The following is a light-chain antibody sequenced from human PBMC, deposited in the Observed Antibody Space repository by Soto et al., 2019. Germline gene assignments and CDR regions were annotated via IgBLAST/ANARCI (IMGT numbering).Light chain of an antibody. CDR1: ESVSSK. Sequence: EVVMTQSPATLSVSPGERATLSCRASESVSSKLAWYQQKPGQAPRLLIYGASNRATGIPPRFSGSGSGTEFTLTISSLQAEDFSVYYCLQYYNWPPWTFGQGTKVEIK. CDR2: GAS. CDR3: LQYYNWPPWT. V-gene: IGKV3-15*01. J-gene: IGKJ1*01.